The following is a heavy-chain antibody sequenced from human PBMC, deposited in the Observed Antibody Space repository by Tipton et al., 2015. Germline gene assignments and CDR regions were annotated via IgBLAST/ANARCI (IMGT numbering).Heavy chain of an antibody. J-gene: IGHJ5*02. V-gene: IGHV4-38-2*02. D-gene: IGHD5-12*01. CDR1: GYSLSTGHC. CDR3: ARRSTASGPPGRCDP. Sequence: TLSLTCNVSGYSLSTGHCWGWVRLSPGKGLEWVANICSSGNAYYNPSLKSRVTISVDTSKNQFSLKLSSVTAADTAVYYCARRSTASGPPGRCDPWGQGTLVTVSS. CDR2: ICSSGNA.